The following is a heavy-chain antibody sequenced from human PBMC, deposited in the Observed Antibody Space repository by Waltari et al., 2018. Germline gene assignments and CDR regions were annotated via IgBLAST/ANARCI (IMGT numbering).Heavy chain of an antibody. CDR1: GASFSGYS. CDR3: ARGLDYGIQMLREYDY. CDR2: IKDSGIP. Sequence: QVQLQQWGAGLVKASETLSLTCGVYGASFSGYSWSWIRQTPGKGLEWIGAIKDSGIPKYNPSLVSRVFMSVDTSKRQFSLRVTSVTAADTAVYYCARGLDYGIQMLREYDYWGPGARVTVSS. J-gene: IGHJ4*02. V-gene: IGHV4-34*02. D-gene: IGHD3-10*01.